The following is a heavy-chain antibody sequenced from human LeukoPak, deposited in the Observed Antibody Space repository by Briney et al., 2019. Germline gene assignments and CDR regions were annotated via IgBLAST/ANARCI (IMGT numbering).Heavy chain of an antibody. V-gene: IGHV1-18*01. CDR3: ARAGQWLSYFDY. J-gene: IGHJ4*02. D-gene: IGHD6-19*01. Sequence: ASVKVSCKASGGTFSSYAISWVRQAPGQGLEWMGWISAYNGNTNYAQKLQGRVTMTTDTSTSTAYMELRSLRSDDTAVYYCARAGQWLSYFDYWGQGTLVTVSS. CDR1: GGTFSSYA. CDR2: ISAYNGNT.